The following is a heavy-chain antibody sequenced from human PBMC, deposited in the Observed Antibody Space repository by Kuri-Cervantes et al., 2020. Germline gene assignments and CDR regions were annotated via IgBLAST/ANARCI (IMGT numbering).Heavy chain of an antibody. J-gene: IGHJ3*02. CDR2: IYYNGDT. CDR3: ARGDYDFWSGYPSGAFDI. D-gene: IGHD3-3*01. Sequence: SQTLSLTCAVSGGSFSSPSYYWSWIRQPPGKRLEWIGHIYYNGDTKYSPSLRSRVTVSLDTSKNEFSLKLTSVTAADTAVYYCARGDYDFWSGYPSGAFDIWGQGTMVTVSS. V-gene: IGHV4-61*01. CDR1: GGSFSSPSYY.